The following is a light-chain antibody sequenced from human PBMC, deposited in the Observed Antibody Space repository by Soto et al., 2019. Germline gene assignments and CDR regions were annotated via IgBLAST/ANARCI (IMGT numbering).Light chain of an antibody. J-gene: IGLJ1*01. CDR2: DVS. CDR1: SSDVGGYNY. V-gene: IGLV2-14*01. CDR3: SSYTSSSTPPYV. Sequence: QSALTQPASVSGSPGQSITISCTGTSSDVGGYNYVSWYQQHPGKAPKLMIYDVSNRPSGVSTRFSGSKSGNTASLTISGLQAEDEAEYYCSSYTSSSTPPYVFGTGTKLTVL.